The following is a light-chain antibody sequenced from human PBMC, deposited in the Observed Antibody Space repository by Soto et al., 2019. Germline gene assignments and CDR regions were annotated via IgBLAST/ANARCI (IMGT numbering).Light chain of an antibody. CDR2: GAS. CDR1: QSVNSNY. V-gene: IGKV3-20*01. Sequence: EIVLTQSPGTLSVSPGEIVTLSCRASQSVNSNYLGWYQQRPGQAPRLLIFGASYRATGIPDRFSGSGSGTDFTLTISRLEPEDFAVYYCQQYSSSPPEFTFGPGTKVDSK. CDR3: QQYSSSPPEFT. J-gene: IGKJ3*01.